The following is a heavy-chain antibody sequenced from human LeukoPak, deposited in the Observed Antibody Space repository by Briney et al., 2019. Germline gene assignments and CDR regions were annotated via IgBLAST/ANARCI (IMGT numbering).Heavy chain of an antibody. Sequence: GASVKVSCKASGYTFTGYYMHWVRQAPGQGLEWMGWINPNSGGTNYAQKFQGRVTMTRDTSISTVYMELSSLRSEDTAVYYCARAGESPSPYSRKLYYFDYWGQGTLVTVSS. CDR2: INPNSGGT. CDR1: GYTFTGYY. D-gene: IGHD6-13*01. J-gene: IGHJ4*02. V-gene: IGHV1-2*02. CDR3: ARAGESPSPYSRKLYYFDY.